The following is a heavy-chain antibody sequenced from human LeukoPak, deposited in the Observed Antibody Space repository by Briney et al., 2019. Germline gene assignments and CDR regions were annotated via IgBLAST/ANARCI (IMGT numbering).Heavy chain of an antibody. V-gene: IGHV3-30-3*01. J-gene: IGHJ4*02. Sequence: GGPLRLSCAASGFTFSSYAMHWVRQAPGKGLEWVAVISYDASNKYYADSVKGRFTISRDNSKNTLYLQMNSLRAEDTAVYYCARPYSSGWYGDFDYWGQGTLVTVSS. D-gene: IGHD6-19*01. CDR3: ARPYSSGWYGDFDY. CDR2: ISYDASNK. CDR1: GFTFSSYA.